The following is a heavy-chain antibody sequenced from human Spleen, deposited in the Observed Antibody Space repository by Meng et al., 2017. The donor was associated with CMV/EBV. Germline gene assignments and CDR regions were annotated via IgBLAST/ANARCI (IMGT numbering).Heavy chain of an antibody. J-gene: IGHJ4*02. CDR2: IYPGDSDT. Sequence: KVSCKGSGYSFTTFWIGWVRQMPGKGLEWMGIIYPGDSDTRYSPSFQCQVTISADKSISTAYLQWSSLKASDTAMYYCARAPSSNYDILTGYKYYFDSWGQGTLVTVSS. V-gene: IGHV5-51*01. CDR3: ARAPSSNYDILTGYKYYFDS. CDR1: GYSFTTFW. D-gene: IGHD3-9*01.